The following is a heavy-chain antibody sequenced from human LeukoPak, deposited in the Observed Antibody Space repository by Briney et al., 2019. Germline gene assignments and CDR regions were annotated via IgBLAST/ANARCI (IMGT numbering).Heavy chain of an antibody. CDR3: TSHSSSWFTAY. CDR1: GFTFSNAW. Sequence: GGSLRLSCAASGFTFSNAWMSWVRHAPGKGLEWVGRIKSKTDGGTTDYAAPVKGRFTISRDDSKNTLYLQMNSLKTEDTAVYYCTSHSSSWFTAYWGQGTLVTVSS. D-gene: IGHD6-13*01. V-gene: IGHV3-15*01. J-gene: IGHJ4*02. CDR2: IKSKTDGGTT.